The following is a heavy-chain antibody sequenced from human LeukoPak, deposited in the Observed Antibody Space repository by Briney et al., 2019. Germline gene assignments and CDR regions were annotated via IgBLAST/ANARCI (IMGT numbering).Heavy chain of an antibody. J-gene: IGHJ6*03. CDR2: ISWNSGSI. V-gene: IGHV3-9*01. CDR3: AKTPRPDYYYYMDV. CDR1: GFTFDDYA. D-gene: IGHD2-15*01. Sequence: PGGSLRLSCAASGFTFDDYAMHWVRQAPGKGLEWVSGISWNSGSIGYAGSVKGRFTISRDNAKNSLYLQMNSLRAEDTALYYCAKTPRPDYYYYMDVWGKGTTVTVSS.